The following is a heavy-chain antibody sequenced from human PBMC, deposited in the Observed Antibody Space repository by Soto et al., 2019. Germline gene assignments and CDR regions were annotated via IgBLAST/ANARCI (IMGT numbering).Heavy chain of an antibody. D-gene: IGHD3-22*01. J-gene: IGHJ4*02. V-gene: IGHV5-10-1*01. CDR1: GYSFRNNW. CDR3: ARDGGSHSDSSGDHYALDY. CDR2: MDLSDSYK. Sequence: GESLKISCTGSGYSFRNNWISWVRQMPGKGLEWMGKMDLSDSYKSYSPSFHGHVSFFAATPISTVYLRWSSLRAWDTAIYYWARDGGSHSDSSGDHYALDYLGQGASVTVSS.